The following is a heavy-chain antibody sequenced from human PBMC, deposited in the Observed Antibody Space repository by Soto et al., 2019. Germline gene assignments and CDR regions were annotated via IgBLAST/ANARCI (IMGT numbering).Heavy chain of an antibody. Sequence: QVQLVQSGAEVKKPGASVKVSCKASGYTFTSYGISWVRQAPGQGLEWMGWISAYNGNTNYAQKLQGRVTMTTDTSTSTADMELRSLRSDDTAVYYCARDFWYYGSGSYLPRYWGQGTLVTVSS. J-gene: IGHJ4*02. CDR2: ISAYNGNT. V-gene: IGHV1-18*01. CDR3: ARDFWYYGSGSYLPRY. CDR1: GYTFTSYG. D-gene: IGHD3-10*01.